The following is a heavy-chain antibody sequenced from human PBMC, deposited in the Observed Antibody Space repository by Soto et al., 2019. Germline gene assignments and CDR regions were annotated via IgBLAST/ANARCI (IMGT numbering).Heavy chain of an antibody. CDR3: ARASYGWYYYDSSGYYHY. J-gene: IGHJ4*02. Sequence: QVQLVQSGAEVKKPGSSVKVSCKASGGTFSSYAISWVRQAPGQGLEWMGGIIPIFGTANYAQKFQGRVTITADKSTSTAYMELSSLRSEDTAVYYCARASYGWYYYDSSGYYHYWGQGTLVTVSS. CDR1: GGTFSSYA. V-gene: IGHV1-69*06. CDR2: IIPIFGTA. D-gene: IGHD3-22*01.